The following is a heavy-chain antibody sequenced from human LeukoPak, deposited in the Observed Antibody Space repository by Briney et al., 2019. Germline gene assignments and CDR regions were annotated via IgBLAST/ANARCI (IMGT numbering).Heavy chain of an antibody. CDR3: ARAVRLRYFDWLSWFDP. V-gene: IGHV1-18*01. Sequence: GASVKVFCKASGYTFTSYGISWVRQAPGQGLEWMGWISAYNGNTNYAQKLQGRVTMTTDTSTCTAYMELRSLRSDDTAVYYCARAVRLRYFDWLSWFDPWGQGTLVTVSS. J-gene: IGHJ5*02. CDR2: ISAYNGNT. D-gene: IGHD3-9*01. CDR1: GYTFTSYG.